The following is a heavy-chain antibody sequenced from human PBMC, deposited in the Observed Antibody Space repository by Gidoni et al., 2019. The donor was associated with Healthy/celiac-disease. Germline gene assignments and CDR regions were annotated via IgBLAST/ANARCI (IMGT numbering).Heavy chain of an antibody. J-gene: IGHJ5*02. CDR3: AIRLPSDTAMVDNWFDP. Sequence: QVQLLQSGAEVTKPGSSVQVSCTASGSTFRSSTISWVRQAPGQGREWMGRIIPILGIANYAQKFQGRVTITADKFTSTAYMELSSLRSEDTAVYYCAIRLPSDTAMVDNWFDPWGQGTLVTVSS. V-gene: IGHV1-69*02. CDR1: GSTFRSST. CDR2: IIPILGIA. D-gene: IGHD5-18*01.